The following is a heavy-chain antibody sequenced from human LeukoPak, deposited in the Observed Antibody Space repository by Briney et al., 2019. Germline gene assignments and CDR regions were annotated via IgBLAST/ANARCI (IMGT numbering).Heavy chain of an antibody. CDR2: IKQDGSEK. J-gene: IGHJ3*02. CDR1: GFTFSSYW. CDR3: ARGHPQWLVLGTFNI. D-gene: IGHD6-19*01. V-gene: IGHV3-7*01. Sequence: GGSLRLSCAASGFTFSSYWMSWVRQAPGKGLEWVANIKQDGSEKYYVDSVKGRFTISRDNAKNSLYLQMNSLRAEDTAVYYCARGHPQWLVLGTFNIWGQGTMVTVSS.